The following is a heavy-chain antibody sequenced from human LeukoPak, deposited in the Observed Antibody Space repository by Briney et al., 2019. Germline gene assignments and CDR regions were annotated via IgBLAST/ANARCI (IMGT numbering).Heavy chain of an antibody. Sequence: ASVKVSCKASGYTFTGCYMHWVRQAPGQGLERMGWINPNSGGTNYAQKFQGRVTMTRGTSISTAYMELSRLRSDDTAVYYCARGGSGFYYDSSGYYGYWGQGTLVTVSS. CDR1: GYTFTGCY. V-gene: IGHV1-2*02. D-gene: IGHD3-22*01. CDR2: INPNSGGT. CDR3: ARGGSGFYYDSSGYYGY. J-gene: IGHJ4*02.